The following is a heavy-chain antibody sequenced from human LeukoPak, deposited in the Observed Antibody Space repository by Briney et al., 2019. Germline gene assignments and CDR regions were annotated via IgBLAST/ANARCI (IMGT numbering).Heavy chain of an antibody. CDR1: GFTFTGYY. Sequence: ASMKVSCKASGFTFTGYYIHWVRQAPGQGLEWMGWVNPNNGGTNYAQMFQGRVTMTRDTSISTAYMELSSLRSDDTAVYYCARDSYGGNWSLGYWGQGTLVTVSS. V-gene: IGHV1-2*02. J-gene: IGHJ4*02. CDR2: VNPNNGGT. D-gene: IGHD4-23*01. CDR3: ARDSYGGNWSLGY.